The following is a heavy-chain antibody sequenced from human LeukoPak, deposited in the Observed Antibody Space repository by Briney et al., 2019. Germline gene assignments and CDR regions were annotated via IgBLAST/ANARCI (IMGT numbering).Heavy chain of an antibody. CDR2: ISAYNGNT. Sequence: GASVKVSCKASGYTFTSYGISWVRQAPGQGLEWMGWISAYNGNTNYAQKLQGRVTMTTDTSTSTAYMELRSLRSDDTAVYYCAREGYSSGWLPPLYNWFDPWGQGTLVTVSS. D-gene: IGHD6-19*01. J-gene: IGHJ5*02. V-gene: IGHV1-18*01. CDR3: AREGYSSGWLPPLYNWFDP. CDR1: GYTFTSYG.